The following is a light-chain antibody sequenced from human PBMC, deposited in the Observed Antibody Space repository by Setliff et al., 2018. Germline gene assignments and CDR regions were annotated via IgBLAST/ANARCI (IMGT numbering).Light chain of an antibody. V-gene: IGKV1-39*01. J-gene: IGKJ4*01. CDR2: AAS. CDR3: QQSYSNPLT. Sequence: DIQMTQSPSSLSASVGDRVTITCRASQNINTYLNWYQQKPGKAPKLLIFAASNLQTEVPSRFSGSASGPDFTLTISSLQPEDFASYYCQQSYSNPLTFGGGTKVDIK. CDR1: QNINTY.